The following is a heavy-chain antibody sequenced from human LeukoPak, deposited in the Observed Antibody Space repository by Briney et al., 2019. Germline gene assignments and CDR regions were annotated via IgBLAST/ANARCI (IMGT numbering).Heavy chain of an antibody. CDR1: GFTFSSYA. CDR2: ISGSGGDI. J-gene: IGHJ4*02. D-gene: IGHD1-26*01. CDR3: SKGLGGIYYDY. V-gene: IGHV3-23*01. Sequence: TGGSLRLSCAASGFTFSSYAMSWVRQAPGEGLEWVSDISGSGGDIYYADSVKGRFTISRDNSKNTVYLQMKSLRADDTALYYSSKGLGGIYYDYWGQGTLVTVSS.